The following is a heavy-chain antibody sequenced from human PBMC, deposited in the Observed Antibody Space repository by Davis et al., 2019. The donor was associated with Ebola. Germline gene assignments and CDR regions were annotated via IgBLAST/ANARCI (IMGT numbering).Heavy chain of an antibody. Sequence: MPSETLSLTCTVSGGSISSSSYYWGWIRQPPGKGLEWIGSIYYSGSTYYNPSLKSRVTISVDTSKNQFSLKLSSVTAADTAVYYCARESSGLLWFGVTHWGQGTLVTVSS. CDR2: IYYSGST. CDR1: GGSISSSSYY. J-gene: IGHJ4*02. V-gene: IGHV4-39*02. D-gene: IGHD3-10*01. CDR3: ARESSGLLWFGVTH.